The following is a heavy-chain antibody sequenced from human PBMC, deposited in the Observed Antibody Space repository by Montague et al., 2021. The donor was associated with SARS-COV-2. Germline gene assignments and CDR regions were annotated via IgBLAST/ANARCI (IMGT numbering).Heavy chain of an antibody. CDR2: IYYTGSR. CDR3: ARRSRVVTAIWALRTSLTSWFDP. D-gene: IGHD2-21*02. CDR1: GASIRSSDHY. Sequence: SETLSLTCTVSGASIRSSDHYWGWIRQPPGKGLEWIGSIYYTGSRYYTPSLKSRVTISVDTSKNQFSLRLSSVTAADTAVYYCARRSRVVTAIWALRTSLTSWFDPWGQGTLVTVSS. J-gene: IGHJ5*02. V-gene: IGHV4-39*07.